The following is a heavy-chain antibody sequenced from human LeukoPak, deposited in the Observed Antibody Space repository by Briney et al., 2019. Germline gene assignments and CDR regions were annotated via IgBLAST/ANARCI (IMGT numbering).Heavy chain of an antibody. D-gene: IGHD3-16*01. CDR3: ARRRFWDRGLDV. V-gene: IGHV3-66*01. Sequence: PGGSLRLSCAASGLTVSSNYMSWVRQAPGKGLEWVSVIYSGGSTYYADSVKGRFTISRDNSKNTLYLQMNSLRAEDTAVYYCARRRFWDRGLDVWGQGTTVTVSS. CDR1: GLTVSSNY. CDR2: IYSGGST. J-gene: IGHJ6*02.